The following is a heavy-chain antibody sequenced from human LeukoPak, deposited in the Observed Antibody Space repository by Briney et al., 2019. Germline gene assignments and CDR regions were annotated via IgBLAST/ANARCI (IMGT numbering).Heavy chain of an antibody. Sequence: GESLKISFKGSGYRFTSYWIGWVRPVPGKGLEYMVIIYPGDSDTRYSPSFQGQVTISADKSISTAYLQWSSLKASDTVMYYCAPLVGYGSFFDYWGQGTLVTVSS. CDR2: IYPGDSDT. J-gene: IGHJ4*02. V-gene: IGHV5-51*01. D-gene: IGHD3-10*01. CDR1: GYRFTSYW. CDR3: APLVGYGSFFDY.